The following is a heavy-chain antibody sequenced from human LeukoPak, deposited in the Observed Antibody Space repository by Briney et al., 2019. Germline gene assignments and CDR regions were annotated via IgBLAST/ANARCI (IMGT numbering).Heavy chain of an antibody. CDR1: GFAVSANY. V-gene: IGHV3-66*04. Sequence: SGGSLRLSCAASGFAVSANYMNWVRQAPGKGLEWVSVHYSGSTTYYADSVKGRFTISRDNSKNTLYLQMNSLRAEDTAVYYCARLPAYYYGMDVWGQGTTVTVS. CDR2: HYSGSTT. J-gene: IGHJ6*02. CDR3: ARLPAYYYGMDV.